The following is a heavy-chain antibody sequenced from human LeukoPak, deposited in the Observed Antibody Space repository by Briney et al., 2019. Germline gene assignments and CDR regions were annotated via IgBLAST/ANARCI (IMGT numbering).Heavy chain of an antibody. V-gene: IGHV1-3*01. J-gene: IGHJ6*02. CDR1: GYTFTSYA. CDR3: AREIGSVISGYYYYGMDV. D-gene: IGHD3-16*02. Sequence: ASVKVSCRASGYTFTSYAMYWVRQAPGQRLEWMGWINAGNGNTKYSQKFQGRVTITADESTSTAYMELSSLRSEDTAVYYCAREIGSVISGYYYYGMDVWGQGTTVTVSS. CDR2: INAGNGNT.